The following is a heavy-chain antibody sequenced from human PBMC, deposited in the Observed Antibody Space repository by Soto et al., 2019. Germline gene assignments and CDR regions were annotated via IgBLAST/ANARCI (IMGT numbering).Heavy chain of an antibody. Sequence: QVQLVESGGGVVQSGRSLRLSCAASGFTFSSYGMHRVRQAPGMGLEWVAVISSDGSEKYYADSVKGRFTISRDSSKNTLYLQMNSLRPEDAAVYYCAKDTFIGGLDHWGQGTLVTVSS. CDR3: AKDTFIGGLDH. D-gene: IGHD3-3*01. CDR2: ISSDGSEK. J-gene: IGHJ4*02. CDR1: GFTFSSYG. V-gene: IGHV3-30*18.